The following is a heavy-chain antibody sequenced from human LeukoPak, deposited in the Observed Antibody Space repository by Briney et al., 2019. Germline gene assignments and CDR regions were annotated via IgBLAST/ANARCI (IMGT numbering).Heavy chain of an antibody. CDR3: ARTKSYTAMVTT. V-gene: IGHV4-34*01. CDR1: GGSFSGYY. Sequence: SETLSLTCAVYGGSFSGYYWSWIRQPPGKGLEWIGEINHSGSTNYNPSLKSRVTIPVDTSKNQFSLKLSSVTAADTAVYYCARTKSYTAMVTTWGQGTLVTVSS. CDR2: INHSGST. D-gene: IGHD5-18*01. J-gene: IGHJ5*02.